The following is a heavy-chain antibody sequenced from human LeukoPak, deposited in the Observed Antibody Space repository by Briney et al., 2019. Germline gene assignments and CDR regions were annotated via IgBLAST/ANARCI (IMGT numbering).Heavy chain of an antibody. Sequence: GGSLRLSCAASGFTFSSYWMSWVRQAPGKGLEWVANIKEDGSEKYYVDSVKGRFTISRDNAKNSLYLQMNSLRAEDTAVYYCARDFKYCTNGICYFFDYWDQGTLVTVSS. CDR1: GFTFSSYW. J-gene: IGHJ4*02. D-gene: IGHD2-8*01. V-gene: IGHV3-7*01. CDR3: ARDFKYCTNGICYFFDY. CDR2: IKEDGSEK.